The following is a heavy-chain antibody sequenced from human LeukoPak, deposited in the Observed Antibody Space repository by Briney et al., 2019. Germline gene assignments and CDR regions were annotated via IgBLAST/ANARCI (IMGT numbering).Heavy chain of an antibody. CDR3: ARDSLYYYGSSGYHDY. D-gene: IGHD3-22*01. V-gene: IGHV3-21*01. CDR2: ISSSSSYI. CDR1: GFTFSNAW. Sequence: GGSLRLSCAASGFTFSNAWMNWVRQAPGKGLEWVSSISSSSSYIYYADSVKGRFTISRDNAKNSLYLQMNSLRAEDTAVYYCARDSLYYYGSSGYHDYWGQGTLVTVSS. J-gene: IGHJ4*02.